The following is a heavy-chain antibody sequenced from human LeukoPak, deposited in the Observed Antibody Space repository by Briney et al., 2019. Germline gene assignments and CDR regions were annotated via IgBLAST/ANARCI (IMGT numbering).Heavy chain of an antibody. CDR1: GYIFTGYY. CDR3: ARGGPITMIVPSPFDY. Sequence: ASVKVSCKASGYIFTGYYMHWVRQAPGQGLEWMGWINPNSGGADYAQNFQGRVTMTRDTSISTAYMTLNRLRSDDTALYYCARGGPITMIVPSPFDYWGQGTLVTVSS. D-gene: IGHD3-22*01. CDR2: INPNSGGA. J-gene: IGHJ4*02. V-gene: IGHV1-2*02.